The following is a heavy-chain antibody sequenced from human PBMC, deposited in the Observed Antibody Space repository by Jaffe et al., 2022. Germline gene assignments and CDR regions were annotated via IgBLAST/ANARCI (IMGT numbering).Heavy chain of an antibody. V-gene: IGHV4-39*01. CDR3: ARRDYGDYGWDY. Sequence: QLQLQESGPGLVKPSETLSLTCTVSGGSISSSSYYWGWIRQPPGKGLEWIGSIYYSGSTYYNPSLKSRVTISVDTSKNQFSLKLSSVTAADTAVYYCARRDYGDYGWDYWGQGTLVTVSS. J-gene: IGHJ4*02. D-gene: IGHD4-17*01. CDR2: IYYSGST. CDR1: GGSISSSSYY.